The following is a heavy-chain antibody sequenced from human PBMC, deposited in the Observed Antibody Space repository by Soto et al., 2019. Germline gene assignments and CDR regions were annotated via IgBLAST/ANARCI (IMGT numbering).Heavy chain of an antibody. J-gene: IGHJ4*02. CDR3: ARVPLGKWLPFDT. D-gene: IGHD7-27*01. CDR1: GGSISSYY. V-gene: IGHV4-59*01. CDR2: IYYSGST. Sequence: SETLSLTCTVSGGSISSYYWSWIRQPPGKGLEWIGYIYYSGSTNYNPSLKSRVTISVDTSKNQFSLKLSSVTAADTAVYYCARVPLGKWLPFDTWGKETLVPLPS.